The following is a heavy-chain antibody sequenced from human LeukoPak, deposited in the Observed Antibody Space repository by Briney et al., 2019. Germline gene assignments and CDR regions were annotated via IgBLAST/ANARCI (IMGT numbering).Heavy chain of an antibody. V-gene: IGHV1-3*01. CDR3: ARQIRFLEWLFDY. J-gene: IGHJ4*02. Sequence: ASVKVSCKASGYTFTSYAMHWVRQAPGQRLEWMGWINAGNGNTKYSQKFQGRVTITADESTSTAYMELSSLRSEDTAVYYCARQIRFLEWLFDYWGQGTLVTVSS. D-gene: IGHD3-3*01. CDR1: GYTFTSYA. CDR2: INAGNGNT.